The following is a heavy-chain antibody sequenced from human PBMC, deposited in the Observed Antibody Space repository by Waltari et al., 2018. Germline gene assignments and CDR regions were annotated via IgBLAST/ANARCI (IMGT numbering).Heavy chain of an antibody. V-gene: IGHV4-39*01. CDR2: IYYSGST. CDR1: GGSISSSSYY. J-gene: IGHJ4*02. CDR3: ARHWATVTTVDY. D-gene: IGHD4-17*01. Sequence: QLQLQESGPGLVKPSETLSLTCTVSGGSISSSSYYWGWIRQPPGKGLEWIGSIYYSGSTYYTPSLKSRVTISVDTSKNQCSLKLSSVTAADTAVYYCARHWATVTTVDYWGQGTLVTVSS.